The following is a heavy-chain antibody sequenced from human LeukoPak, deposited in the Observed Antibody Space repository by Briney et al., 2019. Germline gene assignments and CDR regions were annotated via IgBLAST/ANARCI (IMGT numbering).Heavy chain of an antibody. J-gene: IGHJ3*02. CDR3: ARESTTTIFGVVIINHDAFDI. D-gene: IGHD3-3*01. CDR2: INPNSGGT. CDR1: GYTFTGYY. V-gene: IGHV1-2*06. Sequence: GASVKVSCKASGYTFTGYYMHWVRQAPGQGLEWMGRINPNSGGTNYAQKFQGRVTMTRDTSISTAYMELSRLRSDDTAVYYCARESTTTIFGVVIINHDAFDIWGQGTMVTVSS.